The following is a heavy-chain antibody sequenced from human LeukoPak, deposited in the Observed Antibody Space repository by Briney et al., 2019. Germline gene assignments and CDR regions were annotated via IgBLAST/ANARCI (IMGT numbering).Heavy chain of an antibody. CDR2: IWYDGSNK. Sequence: GGSLRLSCAASGFTFSSYGMHGVRQAPGKGLEWVAVIWYDGSNKYYADSVKGRFTISRDNSENTLYLQMNSLRAEDTAVYYCARGGSLMIPGFNAFDIWGQGTMVTVSS. J-gene: IGHJ3*02. CDR3: ARGGSLMIPGFNAFDI. V-gene: IGHV3-33*01. CDR1: GFTFSSYG. D-gene: IGHD3-16*01.